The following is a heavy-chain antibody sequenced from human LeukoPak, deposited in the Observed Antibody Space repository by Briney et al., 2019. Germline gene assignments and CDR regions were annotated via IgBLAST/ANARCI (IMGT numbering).Heavy chain of an antibody. CDR2: TSGSSSHT. CDR1: GFNFNIYA. Sequence: TGGSLRLSCAASGFNFNIYAMSWVRQAPGKGLEWVSGTSGSSSHTLDADSVRGRFTISRDNTRNTLYLHMNSLRAEDTALYYCAKEHDYSNAAPEWGFDSWGQGTLVTVSS. V-gene: IGHV3-23*01. J-gene: IGHJ4*02. CDR3: AKEHDYSNAAPEWGFDS. D-gene: IGHD3-3*01.